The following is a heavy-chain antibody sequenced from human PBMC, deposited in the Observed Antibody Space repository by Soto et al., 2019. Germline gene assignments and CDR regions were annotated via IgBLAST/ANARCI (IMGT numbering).Heavy chain of an antibody. CDR1: GGSFTGYY. J-gene: IGHJ4*02. CDR2: INHSGFT. V-gene: IGHV4-34*01. CDR3: ARGHGRFAH. Sequence: SETLSLNCNVSGGSFTGYYWSWIRQPPGKGLEWIGEINHSGFTNYNPSLTGRVTVSLDTSKSQFSLKLSSLTAADTAFYFCARGHGRFAHWGQGTLVTVSS.